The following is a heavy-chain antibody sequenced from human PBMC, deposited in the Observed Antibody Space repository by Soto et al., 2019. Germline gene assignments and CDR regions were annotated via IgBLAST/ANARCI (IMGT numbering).Heavy chain of an antibody. V-gene: IGHV1-2*02. CDR1: GYTFTGDY. CDR2: INPKSGHT. D-gene: IGHD2-2*02. CDR3: ARYTGSNSLFDY. J-gene: IGHJ4*02. Sequence: QVQLVQSGAEVKKPGASITVSCKASGYTFTGDYLHWVRQAPGQGLEWMAWINPKSGHTKSAQKFQPRVNLTRDTTISTADMELRSQRSEHTAVYYSARYTGSNSLFDYWGQGTLVTVSS.